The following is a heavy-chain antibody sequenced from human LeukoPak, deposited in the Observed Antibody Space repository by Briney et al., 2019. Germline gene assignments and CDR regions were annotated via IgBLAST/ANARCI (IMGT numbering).Heavy chain of an antibody. CDR1: GFHFSDSG. Sequence: GGSLRLSCAASGFHFSDSGMSWVRQAPGKGLEWVSTISGSGGSTYYADSVKGRFTISRDNSRNMLFLQMNSLRADDTAVYYCAKDLVVGALDYWGQGTLVTVSS. CDR2: ISGSGGST. D-gene: IGHD1-26*01. J-gene: IGHJ4*02. V-gene: IGHV3-23*01. CDR3: AKDLVVGALDY.